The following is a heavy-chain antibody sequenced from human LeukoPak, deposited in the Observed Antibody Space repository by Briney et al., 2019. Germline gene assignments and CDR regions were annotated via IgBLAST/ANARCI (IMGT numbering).Heavy chain of an antibody. Sequence: GGSLRLSCAASGFTFSNYAMSWVRQAPGKGLEWVSSLSGSGGSTYHADSVKGRFTISRDNSKNTLYLQMNSLRAEDTAVYYCARGSDYYTPSGAHYYYMDVWGKGTTVTVSS. CDR2: LSGSGGST. V-gene: IGHV3-23*01. CDR1: GFTFSNYA. D-gene: IGHD3-10*01. CDR3: ARGSDYYTPSGAHYYYMDV. J-gene: IGHJ6*03.